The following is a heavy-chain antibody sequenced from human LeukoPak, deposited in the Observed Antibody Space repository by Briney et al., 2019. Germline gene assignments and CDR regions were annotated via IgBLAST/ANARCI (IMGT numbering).Heavy chain of an antibody. V-gene: IGHV3-21*01. Sequence: PGGSLRLSCAASGFTYSSYSMNWLRQAPGKALECVSSISSSSSYIYYADSVKGRFTISRDNAKNSLYLQVNSLRAEDTAVYYCARDSNAKNWNYEDYFDYWGQGTLVTVSS. CDR3: ARDSNAKNWNYEDYFDY. CDR1: GFTYSSYS. J-gene: IGHJ4*02. CDR2: ISSSSSYI. D-gene: IGHD1-7*01.